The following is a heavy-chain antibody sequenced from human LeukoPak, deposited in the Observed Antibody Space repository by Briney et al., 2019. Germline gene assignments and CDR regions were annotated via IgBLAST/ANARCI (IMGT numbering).Heavy chain of an antibody. J-gene: IGHJ5*02. CDR3: ARQPPVTVTTLSGWFDP. D-gene: IGHD4-17*01. CDR1: GYTFTRYY. Sequence: ASGEVSCKASGYTFTRYYMHWVRRAPGHGLEWRGWINPNSGGTNYAHKLQGRVTMTRDTSMSTAYMELSRLRSDDTAVYYCARQPPVTVTTLSGWFDPWGQGTLVTVSS. V-gene: IGHV1-2*02. CDR2: INPNSGGT.